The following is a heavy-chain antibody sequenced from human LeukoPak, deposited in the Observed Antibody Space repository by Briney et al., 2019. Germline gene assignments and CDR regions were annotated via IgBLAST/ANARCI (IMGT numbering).Heavy chain of an antibody. CDR2: ICSSGST. CDR3: ASLLYYDILTGPPPDAFDI. J-gene: IGHJ3*02. V-gene: IGHV4-4*07. Sequence: SETLSLTCTVSGGSISSYCWSRIRQPAGKGLEWIGHICSSGSTNYNPSLKSRVTISVDTSKNQFSLKLSSVTAADTAVYYCASLLYYDILTGPPPDAFDIWGQGTMVTVSS. D-gene: IGHD3-9*01. CDR1: GGSISSYC.